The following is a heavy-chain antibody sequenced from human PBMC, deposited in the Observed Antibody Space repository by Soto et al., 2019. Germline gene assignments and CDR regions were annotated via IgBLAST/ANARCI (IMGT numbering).Heavy chain of an antibody. CDR3: AKGGKVRSYDILTGYSKALFFDY. V-gene: IGHV3-23*01. CDR2: ISGSGGST. J-gene: IGHJ4*02. D-gene: IGHD3-9*01. Sequence: EVQLLESGGGLVQPGGSLRLSCAASGFTFSSYAMSWVRQALGKGLEWVSAISGSGGSTYYADSVKGRFTISRDNSKNTLYLQMNSLRAEDTAVYYCAKGGKVRSYDILTGYSKALFFDYWGQGTLVTVSS. CDR1: GFTFSSYA.